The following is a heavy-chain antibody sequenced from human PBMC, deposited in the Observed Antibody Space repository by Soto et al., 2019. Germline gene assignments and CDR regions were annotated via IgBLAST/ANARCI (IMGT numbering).Heavy chain of an antibody. CDR1: GYTLTELS. CDR2: FDPEDGET. Sequence: GASLKVSCKVSGYTLTELSMHWVRQAPGKGLEWMGGFDPEDGETIYAQKFQGRVTMTEDTSTDTAYMELSSLRSEDTAVYYCATVYSMVRGVIIASFDYWGQGTLVTVSS. D-gene: IGHD3-10*01. CDR3: ATVYSMVRGVIIASFDY. J-gene: IGHJ4*02. V-gene: IGHV1-24*01.